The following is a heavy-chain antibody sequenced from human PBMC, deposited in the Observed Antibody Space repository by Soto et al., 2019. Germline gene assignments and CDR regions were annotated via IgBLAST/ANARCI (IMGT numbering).Heavy chain of an antibody. D-gene: IGHD6-19*01. CDR2: ITGSGDST. V-gene: IGHV3-23*01. CDR1: GFTFSSYA. J-gene: IGHJ4*02. Sequence: GGSLRLSCAASGFTFSSYAMSWVRQAPGKGLEWVSTITGSGDSTFYADSVKGRFTISRDNSKNTLYLHMNSLRAEDTAVYYCAKSGSGWYYFDYWGQGTLVTVS. CDR3: AKSGSGWYYFDY.